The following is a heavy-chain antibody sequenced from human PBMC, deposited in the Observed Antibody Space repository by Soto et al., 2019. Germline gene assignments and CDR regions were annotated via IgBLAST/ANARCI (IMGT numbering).Heavy chain of an antibody. V-gene: IGHV4-30-4*01. CDR3: ARDWVHERWFDP. CDR2: IFYSGTT. Sequence: SETLSLTCTVSGGSVNSGDYYWSMNRQNQGKGLEWIGSIFYSGTTYYNPSLHGRIPISIDTSKNPFSLRLTSVTAADTALYYCARDWVHERWFDPWGQGTLVTVPQ. J-gene: IGHJ5*02. D-gene: IGHD1-1*01. CDR1: GGSVNSGDYY.